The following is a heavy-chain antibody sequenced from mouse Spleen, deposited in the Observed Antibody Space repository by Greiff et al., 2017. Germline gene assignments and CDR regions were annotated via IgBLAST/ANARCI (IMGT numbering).Heavy chain of an antibody. CDR2: INPSSGYT. J-gene: IGHJ2*01. CDR3: ARSYDGYIPGDY. V-gene: IGHV1-4*01. CDR1: GYTFTSYT. D-gene: IGHD2-3*01. Sequence: VQLQQSGAELARPGASVKMSCKASGYTFTSYTMHWVKQRPGQGLEWIGYINPSSGYTKYNQKFKDKATLTADKSSSTAYMQLSSLTSEDSAVYYCARSYDGYIPGDYWGQGTTLTVSS.